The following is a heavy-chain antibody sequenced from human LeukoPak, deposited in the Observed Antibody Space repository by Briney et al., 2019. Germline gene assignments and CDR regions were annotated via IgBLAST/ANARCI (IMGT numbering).Heavy chain of an antibody. CDR3: ARDLVGATPYNWFDP. D-gene: IGHD1-26*01. CDR1: GGSISSYY. CDR2: IYYSGST. Sequence: SETLSLTCTVSGGSISSYYWSWIQQPPGKGLEWIGYIYYSGSTNYNPSLKSRVTISVDTSKNQFSLKLSSVTAADTAVYYCARDLVGATPYNWFDPWGQGTLVTVSS. J-gene: IGHJ5*02. V-gene: IGHV4-59*12.